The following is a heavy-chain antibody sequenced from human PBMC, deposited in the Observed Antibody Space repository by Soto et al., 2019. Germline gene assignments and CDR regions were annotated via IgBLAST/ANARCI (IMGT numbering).Heavy chain of an antibody. CDR2: ISGGGSNT. V-gene: IGHV3-23*01. J-gene: IGHJ4*02. CDR3: AKDSNKYSSSLRGRYLAY. CDR1: GFPFSSYV. D-gene: IGHD4-4*01. Sequence: EVQLLESGGGLVQRGGSLRMSCEASGFPFSSYVMSWVRQAPGKGLEWVSGISGGGSNTFYADSVKGRFTISRDNSKNTLLLQMNSLGTEDTAVYYCAKDSNKYSSSLRGRYLAYWGQGIGVTVSS.